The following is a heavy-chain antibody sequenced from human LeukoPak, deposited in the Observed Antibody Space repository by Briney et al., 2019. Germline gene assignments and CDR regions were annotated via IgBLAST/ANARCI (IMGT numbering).Heavy chain of an antibody. D-gene: IGHD3-16*02. J-gene: IGHJ2*01. CDR2: IDPSDSYT. Sequence: GESLKISCKHSGYRFTSYWISWVRQMPGKGLEWMGRIDPSDSYTNYSPSFQGHVTISADKSINTAYLQWSSLKASDTAIYYCARHPSGGSNHSPWYFVLWGRGALVSVSS. V-gene: IGHV5-10-1*01. CDR1: GYRFTSYW. CDR3: ARHPSGGSNHSPWYFVL.